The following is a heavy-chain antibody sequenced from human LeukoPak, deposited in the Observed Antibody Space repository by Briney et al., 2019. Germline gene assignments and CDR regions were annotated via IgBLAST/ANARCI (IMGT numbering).Heavy chain of an antibody. J-gene: IGHJ5*02. V-gene: IGHV5-51*01. D-gene: IGHD3-22*01. CDR2: IYPGDSDT. CDR3: ARSANYYDSSGYIPWRYNWFDP. CDR1: GYSFTSYW. Sequence: GESLQISFKGSGYSFTSYWIGWVRPMPGKGLEWMGIIYPGDSDTRYSPSFQGQVTISADKSISTAYLQWSSLKASDTAMYYCARSANYYDSSGYIPWRYNWFDPWGQGTLVTVSS.